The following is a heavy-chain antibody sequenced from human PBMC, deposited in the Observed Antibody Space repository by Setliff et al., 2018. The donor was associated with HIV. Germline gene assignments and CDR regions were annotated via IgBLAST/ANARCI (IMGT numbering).Heavy chain of an antibody. CDR2: INAGNGNT. CDR1: GYTFTNYA. Sequence: ASVKVSCKASGYTFTNYAMHWVRQAPGQRLEWMGWINAGNGNTKYSQKIQGRVTITRDTSASTAYMEPSSLRSEDTAVYYCARDRRPAGINYGYGYLDDWGQGTLVTVSS. V-gene: IGHV1-3*01. CDR3: ARDRRPAGINYGYGYLDD. J-gene: IGHJ4*02. D-gene: IGHD2-2*02.